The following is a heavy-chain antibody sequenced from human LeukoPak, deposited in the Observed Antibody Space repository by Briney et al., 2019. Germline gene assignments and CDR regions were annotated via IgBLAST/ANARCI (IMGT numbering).Heavy chain of an antibody. V-gene: IGHV3-20*04. Sequence: GGSLRLSCAASGFTFDDYDMSWVRQVPGKGLEWVCGLNWNGVSTGYADSVKGRFTISRDSRRRLVFLQMNNLRSEDTAFYYCANERTKTFEYWGRGTLVIVSS. CDR1: GFTFDDYD. CDR3: ANERTKTFEY. J-gene: IGHJ4*02. CDR2: LNWNGVST. D-gene: IGHD1-14*01.